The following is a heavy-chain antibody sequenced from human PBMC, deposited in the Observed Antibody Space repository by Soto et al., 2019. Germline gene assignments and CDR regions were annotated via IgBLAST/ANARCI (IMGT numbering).Heavy chain of an antibody. CDR1: EFTFSSSG. D-gene: IGHD3-3*01. CDR3: AKVGRNDFWSGRYGMDV. V-gene: IGHV3-30*18. J-gene: IGHJ6*02. CDR2: ISSDGSNN. Sequence: GGSLRLSCAASEFTFSSSGMHWVRQTPGKGLEWVAVISSDGSNNYYADSVKGRFTISRDNSKNTLYLQMNSLRAGDTAVYFCAKVGRNDFWSGRYGMDVWGQGTTVTVSS.